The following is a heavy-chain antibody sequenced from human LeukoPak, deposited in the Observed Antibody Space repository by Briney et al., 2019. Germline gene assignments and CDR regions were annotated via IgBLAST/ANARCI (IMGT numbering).Heavy chain of an antibody. V-gene: IGHV3-30*18. D-gene: IGHD3-3*01. CDR2: ISYDGSNK. J-gene: IGHJ5*02. CDR1: GFTFSSYG. CDR3: AKGPRYYDFWSGSLGFDP. Sequence: SGGSLRLSCAASGFTFSSYGMHWVRQAPGKGLEWVAVISYDGSNKYYADSVKGRFTISRDNSKNTLYLQMNSLRAEDTAVYYCAKGPRYYDFWSGSLGFDPWGQGTLVTVSS.